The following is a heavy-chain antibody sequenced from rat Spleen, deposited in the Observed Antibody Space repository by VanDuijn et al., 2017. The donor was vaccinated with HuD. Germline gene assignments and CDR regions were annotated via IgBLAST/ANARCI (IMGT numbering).Heavy chain of an antibody. V-gene: IGHV5-29*01. CDR2: ISYDGSST. D-gene: IGHD1-2*01. Sequence: EVQLVESDGGLVQPGRSLKLSCAASGFTFSDYYMAWVRQAPTKGLEWVATISYDGSSTYYRDSVKGRFTISRDNAKSTLYLQMDSLRSEDTATYYCTREVTIAAISTGWYFDFWGPGTMVTVSS. CDR1: GFTFSDYY. CDR3: TREVTIAAISTGWYFDF. J-gene: IGHJ1*01.